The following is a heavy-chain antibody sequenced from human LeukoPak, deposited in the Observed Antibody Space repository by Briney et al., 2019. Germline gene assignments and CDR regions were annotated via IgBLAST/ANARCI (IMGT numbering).Heavy chain of an antibody. CDR1: GFTFSSYA. CDR3: ARTSGYCSGGSCYRSGFDP. V-gene: IGHV1-8*02. Sequence: GGSLRLSCAASGFTFSSYAISWVRQATGQGLEWMGWMNPNSGNTGYAQKFQGRVTMTRNTSISTAYMELSSLRSEDTAVYYCARTSGYCSGGSCYRSGFDPWGQGTLVTVSS. D-gene: IGHD2-15*01. J-gene: IGHJ5*02. CDR2: MNPNSGNT.